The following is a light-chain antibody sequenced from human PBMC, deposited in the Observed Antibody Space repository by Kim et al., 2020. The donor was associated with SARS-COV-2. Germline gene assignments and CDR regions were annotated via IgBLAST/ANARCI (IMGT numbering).Light chain of an antibody. J-gene: IGLJ1*01. CDR2: AVS. CDR1: KYVVGYFKY. Sequence: QSIPISSTGTKYVVGYFKYVAWYQQQPDSPPNLIIYAVSKRPPGGPDRFSVSKSGNTASLTLSGLRDEDEGVYFCASYAGGSTLVFGTGTKVTVL. CDR3: ASYAGGSTLV. V-gene: IGLV2-8*01.